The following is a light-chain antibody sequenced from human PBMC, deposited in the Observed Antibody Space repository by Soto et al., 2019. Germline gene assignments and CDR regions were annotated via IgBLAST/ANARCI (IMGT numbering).Light chain of an antibody. CDR3: QAWDSSTVV. CDR1: KLGDKY. CDR2: QDS. J-gene: IGLJ2*01. V-gene: IGLV3-1*01. Sequence: SYELTQPPSVSVSPGQTASITCSGDKLGDKYACWYQKKPGQSPVLVIYQDSKRPSGIPERFSGFNSGNTATLTISGTQAMDEADYYCQAWDSSTVVFGGGTKLTVL.